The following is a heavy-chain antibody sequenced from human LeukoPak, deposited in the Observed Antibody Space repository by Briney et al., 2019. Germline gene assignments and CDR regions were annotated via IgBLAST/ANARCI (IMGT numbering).Heavy chain of an antibody. Sequence: GASVKVSCKASGYTFTSYYMHWVRQAPGQGLEWMGIINPSGGSTSYAQKFQGRVTMTEDTSTDTAYMELSSLRPEDTAVYYCATSWGGSYPLTFDYWGQGTLVTVSS. J-gene: IGHJ4*02. D-gene: IGHD1-26*01. CDR2: INPSGGST. CDR1: GYTFTSYY. V-gene: IGHV1-46*01. CDR3: ATSWGGSYPLTFDY.